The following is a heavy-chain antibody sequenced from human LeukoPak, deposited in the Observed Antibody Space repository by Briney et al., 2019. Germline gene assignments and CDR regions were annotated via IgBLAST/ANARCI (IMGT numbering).Heavy chain of an antibody. V-gene: IGHV3-74*01. CDR3: SREIRPAGTDS. Sequence: GGSLRLSCAASGFTFSSYWIHWVRQAPGKGLVWVSRINGDGSGTGYADSVKGRFTISRDNAKNTLHLQMNSLRAEDTAVYYCSREIRPAGTDSWGQGTLVTVSS. J-gene: IGHJ4*02. D-gene: IGHD6-13*01. CDR1: GFTFSSYW. CDR2: INGDGSGT.